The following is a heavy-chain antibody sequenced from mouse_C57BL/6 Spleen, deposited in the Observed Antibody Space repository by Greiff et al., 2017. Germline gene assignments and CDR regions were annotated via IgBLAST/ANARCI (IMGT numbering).Heavy chain of an antibody. D-gene: IGHD2-4*01. CDR3: ARGGDDYDAWFAY. CDR2: INPSSGYT. CDR1: GYTFTSYW. J-gene: IGHJ3*01. Sequence: QVQLKESGAELAKPGASVKLSCKASGYTFTSYWMHWVKQRPGQGLEWIGYINPSSGYTKYNQKFKDKATLTADKSSSTAYMQLSSLTYEDSAVXYCARGGDDYDAWFAYWGQGTLVTVSA. V-gene: IGHV1-7*01.